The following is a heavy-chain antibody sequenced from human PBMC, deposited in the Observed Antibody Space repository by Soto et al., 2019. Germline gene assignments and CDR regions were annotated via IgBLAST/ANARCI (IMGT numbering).Heavy chain of an antibody. CDR2: ITTHNGDT. V-gene: IGHV1-18*04. CDR1: GDTLKTFD. D-gene: IGHD6-19*01. J-gene: IGHJ5*01. Sequence: QVQLVQSGAEVKRPGASVKVSCKASGDTLKTFDVSWVRQAPGQGPEWMAWITTHNGDTNFAQKFPGRVSLTADTSGGAACVEGRSLSTDDTGVSIGPGFNVRTAGANSW. CDR3: PGFNVRTAGANS.